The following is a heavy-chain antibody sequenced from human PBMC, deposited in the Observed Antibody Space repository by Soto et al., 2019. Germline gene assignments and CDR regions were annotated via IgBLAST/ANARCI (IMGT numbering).Heavy chain of an antibody. CDR3: ACQGGSPGIWYFDH. Sequence: QVQLVESGGGVVQPGMSLRLSCAASGFTFSGYAMHWVRQAPGKGLEWVAATSYDENYKYYADSVKGRFTISRDNSKNKLCLQMNSLTTEDTAVYYCACQGGSPGIWYFDHWGQGSLVTVSS. D-gene: IGHD6-13*01. V-gene: IGHV3-30*04. CDR1: GFTFSGYA. J-gene: IGHJ4*02. CDR2: TSYDENYK.